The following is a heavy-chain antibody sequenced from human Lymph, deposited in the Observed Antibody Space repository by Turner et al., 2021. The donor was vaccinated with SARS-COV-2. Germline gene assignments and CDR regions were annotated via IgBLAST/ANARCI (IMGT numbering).Heavy chain of an antibody. D-gene: IGHD1-26*01. CDR3: ARMGSSSWYFDY. V-gene: IGHV3-7*01. J-gene: IGHJ4*02. CDR1: GFTFSYYW. CDR2: IKQDGSEK. Sequence: EVQLVESEGGLVQPGGSLRLSCAASGFTFSYYWMSWVRQAPGKGLEWVANIKQDGSEKYYVDSVKGRFTISRDNAKNSLFLQMNSLRAEDTAVYYCARMGSSSWYFDYWGQGTLVTVSS.